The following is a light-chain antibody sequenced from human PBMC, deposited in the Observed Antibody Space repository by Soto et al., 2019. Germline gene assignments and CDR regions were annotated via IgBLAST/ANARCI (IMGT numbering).Light chain of an antibody. J-gene: IGLJ1*01. CDR3: AAWDDRLNGYV. CDR1: SSNIGGNA. CDR2: SNN. Sequence: QSVLTQPPSASGTPGQRVTISCSGSSSNIGGNAVNWYQQLPGTPPKLLIYSNNQRPSGVPDRFSGSKSGTSASLAISGLQSEDEADNYCAAWDDRLNGYVFGNGTKVTV. V-gene: IGLV1-44*01.